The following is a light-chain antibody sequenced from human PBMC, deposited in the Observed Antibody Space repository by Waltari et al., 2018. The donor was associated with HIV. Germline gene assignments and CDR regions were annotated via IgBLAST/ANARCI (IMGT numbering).Light chain of an antibody. V-gene: IGLV2-11*01. J-gene: IGLJ1*01. CDR1: SSDVGGYNY. Sequence: QSALTQPRSVSGSPGQPVTISSTGTSSDVGGYNYVSWYQHHPGKAPKFMIYDVTKRPSGVPDRFSGSKSGNTASLTISGLQAEDEADYYCCSYAGRYTYVFGTGTKVTVL. CDR3: CSYAGRYTYV. CDR2: DVT.